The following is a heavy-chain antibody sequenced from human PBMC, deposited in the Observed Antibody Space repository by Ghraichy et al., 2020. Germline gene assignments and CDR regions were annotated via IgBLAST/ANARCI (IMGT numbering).Heavy chain of an antibody. CDR2: IIPIFGTA. CDR1: GGTFSSYA. CDR3: ARGVTAMPTGYNYYYYYYMDV. V-gene: IGHV1-69*13. D-gene: IGHD5-18*01. J-gene: IGHJ6*03. Sequence: SVKVSCKASGGTFSSYAISWVRQAPGQGLEWMGGIIPIFGTANYAQKFQGRVTITADESTSTAYMELSSLRSEDTAVYYCARGVTAMPTGYNYYYYYYMDVWGKGTTVTVSS.